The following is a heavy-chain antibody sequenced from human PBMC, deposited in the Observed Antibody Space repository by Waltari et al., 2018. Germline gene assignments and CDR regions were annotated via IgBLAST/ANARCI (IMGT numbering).Heavy chain of an antibody. CDR1: DGSVSTTNW. CDR2: VYHTGST. Sequence: QVRLQESGPGLVKPSGTLSLTCTVSDGSVSTTNWWSWVRQPPGKGLQWIAEVYHTGSTYFTPSLESRVTISLDKSKNQVFLNLTSVTVADTAVYYCTTKPEDDYGGNSWRDYWGQGTLVTVSS. CDR3: TTKPEDDYGGNSWRDY. V-gene: IGHV4-4*02. D-gene: IGHD2-21*02. J-gene: IGHJ4*02.